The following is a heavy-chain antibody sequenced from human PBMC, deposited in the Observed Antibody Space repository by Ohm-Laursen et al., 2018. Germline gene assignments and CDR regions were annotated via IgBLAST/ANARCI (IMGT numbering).Heavy chain of an antibody. V-gene: IGHV5-51*01. J-gene: IGHJ4*02. Sequence: ESLKISCKGSGYSFTSYWIGWVRQMPGKGLEWMGIIYPGDSDTTYSPSFQGQVTFSADKSISTAYLQWSSLKASDTAMYYCVRLRDGYNVFDYWGQGTLVTVSS. CDR3: VRLRDGYNVFDY. CDR2: IYPGDSDT. CDR1: GYSFTSYW. D-gene: IGHD5-24*01.